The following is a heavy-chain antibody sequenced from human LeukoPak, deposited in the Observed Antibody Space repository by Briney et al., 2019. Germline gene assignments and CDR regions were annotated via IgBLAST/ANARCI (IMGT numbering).Heavy chain of an antibody. CDR2: INPSGGST. V-gene: IGHV1-46*01. D-gene: IGHD3-9*01. CDR3: ARSAAYYNEADI. CDR1: GYTFTSYY. Sequence: ASGTLSCKTSGYTFTSYYIHLARHAPGQGLERMGIINPSGGSTTYAHKFPGRVTITSATSTSTVYMELSSLRSEDTAVYYCARSAAYYNEADIWGQGTMVTVSS. J-gene: IGHJ3*02.